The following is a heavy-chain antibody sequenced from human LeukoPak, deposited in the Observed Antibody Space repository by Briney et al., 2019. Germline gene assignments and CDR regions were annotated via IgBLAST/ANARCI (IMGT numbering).Heavy chain of an antibody. V-gene: IGHV3-30*04. J-gene: IGHJ5*02. D-gene: IGHD6-13*01. CDR1: GFTFSSYA. Sequence: GGSLRLSCAASGFTFSSYAIHWVRQAPGKGLEWVAVISDDGSGKYYADSVKGRFTISRDNSKNTLYLQMNSLRAEDTAVYFCARERLAATGTGWFEPWGQGTLVTVSS. CDR3: ARERLAATGTGWFEP. CDR2: ISDDGSGK.